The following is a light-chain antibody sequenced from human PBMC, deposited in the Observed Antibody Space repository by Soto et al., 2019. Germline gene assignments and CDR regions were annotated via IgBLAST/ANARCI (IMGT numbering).Light chain of an antibody. J-gene: IGLJ1*01. Sequence: QSALTQPASVSGSPGQTITISCTGTSSDVGGYNYVSWYQQHPGKAPKLMIYEVSNRPSGLSNRFSGSKSGNTASLTISGLQADDDADYYCSSYTSSSTLVVFGTGTKVTVL. CDR2: EVS. CDR1: SSDVGGYNY. CDR3: SSYTSSSTLVV. V-gene: IGLV2-14*01.